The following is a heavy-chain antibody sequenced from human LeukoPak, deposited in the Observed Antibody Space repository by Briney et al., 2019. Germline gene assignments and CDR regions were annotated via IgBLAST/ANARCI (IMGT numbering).Heavy chain of an antibody. Sequence: SETLSLTCTVSGDSFTSVTDYWAWIRQPPGKGLEWIASGDYSGGTYYNPSLESRVAISADMSKNQISLKLTSVTGADAAVYYCAGERGEEYSSGWYKTNFFDNWGQGIRVTVSS. CDR2: GDYSGGT. CDR3: AGERGEEYSSGWYKTNFFDN. J-gene: IGHJ4*02. D-gene: IGHD6-19*01. V-gene: IGHV4-39*07. CDR1: GDSFTSVTDY.